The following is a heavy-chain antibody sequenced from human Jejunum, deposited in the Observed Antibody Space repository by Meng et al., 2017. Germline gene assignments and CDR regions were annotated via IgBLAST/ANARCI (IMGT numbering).Heavy chain of an antibody. CDR1: GFSFSTYA. CDR3: ARDRGLRDLDH. Sequence: QVQLVESGGGMVQPGRSRRLSCSASGFSFSTYAIHWVRQGPGKGLEWVAVLWYDGSNQYYGDSVKGRFTISRDHSKNTLYLQMDSLRAEDTAVYYCARDRGLRDLDHWGQGTLVTVSS. V-gene: IGHV3-33*01. D-gene: IGHD3-10*01. CDR2: LWYDGSNQ. J-gene: IGHJ4*02.